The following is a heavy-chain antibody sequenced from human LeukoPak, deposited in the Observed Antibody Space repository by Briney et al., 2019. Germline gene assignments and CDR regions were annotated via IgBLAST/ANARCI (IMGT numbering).Heavy chain of an antibody. J-gene: IGHJ6*03. D-gene: IGHD4-17*01. CDR1: GGSISSYY. CDR2: IYTSGST. Sequence: SETLSLTCTVSGGSISSYYWSWIRQPPGKGLEWIGYIYTSGSTNYNPSLKSRVTISVDTSKNQFSLKLSSVTAADTAVYYCARLMTTVTTFCYYYYYMDVWRKGTTVTVS. V-gene: IGHV4-4*09. CDR3: ARLMTTVTTFCYYYYYMDV.